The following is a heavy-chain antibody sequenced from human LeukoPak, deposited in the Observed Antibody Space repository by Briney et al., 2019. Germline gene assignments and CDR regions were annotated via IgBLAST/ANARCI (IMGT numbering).Heavy chain of an antibody. CDR2: ISGDGSDT. D-gene: IGHD1-26*01. V-gene: IGHV3-74*01. CDR1: GFAFSGYW. J-gene: IGHJ4*02. CDR3: TRVGAARHFDS. Sequence: GGSLRLSCAASGFAFSGYWVHWVRQAPGEGLVWVSRISGDGSDTIYAGSVKGRFTISRDNAKNMLYLQMNSLRAEDTAVYYCTRVGAARHFDSWGQGTLVTVSS.